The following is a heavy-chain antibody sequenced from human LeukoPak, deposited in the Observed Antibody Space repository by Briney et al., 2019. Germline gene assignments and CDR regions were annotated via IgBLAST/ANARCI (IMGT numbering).Heavy chain of an antibody. CDR3: ARDKGTY. J-gene: IGHJ4*02. CDR1: GFTFSDHY. V-gene: IGHV3-11*01. Sequence: GGSLRLSCAVSGFTFSDHYMSWFRQAPGKGLECVSYISGSSSDIYYADSVKGRFTISRDNARNSVYLQMNSLRVEDTAIYYCARDKGTYWGQGTLVTVSS. CDR2: ISGSSSDI.